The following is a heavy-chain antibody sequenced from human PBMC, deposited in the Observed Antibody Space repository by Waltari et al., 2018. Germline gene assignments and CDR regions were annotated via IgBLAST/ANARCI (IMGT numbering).Heavy chain of an antibody. CDR1: GFTFDDYT. CDR2: MSWDGGST. Sequence: EVQLVESGGVVVQPGGSLRLSCAASGFTFDDYTMHWVRQAPGKGLEWVSLMSWDGGSTYYADSVKGRFTISRDNSKNSLYLQMNSLRTEDTALYYCAKDMGYYYDSSGYPIYYYGMDVWGQGTTVTVSS. V-gene: IGHV3-43*01. CDR3: AKDMGYYYDSSGYPIYYYGMDV. D-gene: IGHD3-22*01. J-gene: IGHJ6*02.